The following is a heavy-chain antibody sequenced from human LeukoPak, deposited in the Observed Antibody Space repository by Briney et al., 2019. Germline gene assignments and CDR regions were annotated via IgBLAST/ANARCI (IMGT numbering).Heavy chain of an antibody. V-gene: IGHV3-49*04. D-gene: IGHD6-13*01. J-gene: IGHJ6*02. CDR2: IRRRAFGETS. CDR1: GFTFGDYA. Sequence: GGSLRLSCTASGFTFGDYAVSWVRRAPGRGLEWVGLIRRRAFGETSDYAASVKGRFTISRDDSKSIAYLQMNSLKTEDTAVYYCTGEGAAAAYGMDVWGQGTTVTVSS. CDR3: TGEGAAAAYGMDV.